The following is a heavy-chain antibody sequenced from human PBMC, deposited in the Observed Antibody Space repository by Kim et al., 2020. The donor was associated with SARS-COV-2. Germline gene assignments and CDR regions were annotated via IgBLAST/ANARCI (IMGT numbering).Heavy chain of an antibody. CDR1: GGSISSSSYY. V-gene: IGHV4-39*07. CDR2: IYYSGST. CDR3: ARDYLKLQSPDY. D-gene: IGHD1-7*01. Sequence: SETLSLTCTVSGGSISSSSYYWGWIRQPPGKGLEWIGSIYYSGSTYYNPSLKSRVTISVDTSKNQFSLKLSSVTAADTAVYYCARDYLKLQSPDYWGQGTLVTVSS. J-gene: IGHJ4*02.